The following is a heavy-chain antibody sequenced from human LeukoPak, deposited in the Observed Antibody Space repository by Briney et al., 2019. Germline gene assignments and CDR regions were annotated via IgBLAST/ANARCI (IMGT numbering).Heavy chain of an antibody. D-gene: IGHD1-7*01. CDR1: GYIFTTYW. CDR2: IYPGDSDT. Sequence: GESLKISCKGSGYIFTTYWIGWVRQMPGKGLEWMGIIYPGDSDTRYSPSFQGQVTISADKSISTAYLQWSSLKASDTAMYYCARLSITGTHTRMNWFDPWGQGTLVTVSS. CDR3: ARLSITGTHTRMNWFDP. V-gene: IGHV5-51*01. J-gene: IGHJ5*02.